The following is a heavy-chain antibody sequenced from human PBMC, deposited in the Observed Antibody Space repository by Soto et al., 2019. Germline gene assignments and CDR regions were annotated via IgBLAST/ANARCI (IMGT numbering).Heavy chain of an antibody. D-gene: IGHD4-17*01. CDR2: INTDNGKT. J-gene: IGHJ4*02. Sequence: ASVKVSCKSSGDSFTTHSMHWLRQAPGQTLEWLGWINTDNGKTQYPQKFQDRVTVTRDTSATTVYMELSSLNFEDTAIYYCARDRVGNDYWGQGTQVTV. V-gene: IGHV1-3*04. CDR3: ARDRVGNDY. CDR1: GDSFTTHS.